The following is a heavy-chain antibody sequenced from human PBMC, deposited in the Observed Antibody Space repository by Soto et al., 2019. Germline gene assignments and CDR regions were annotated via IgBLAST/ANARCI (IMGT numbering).Heavy chain of an antibody. Sequence: SETLSLTCTVSGASISSSYWSWIRQSPGKGLEWIGYVYYSGSTNYNPSLKSRVTISVDTSKNQFSLKLSSVTAADTAVYYCARGYYDSRGQSNTFDIWGQGTMVTVSS. CDR3: ARGYYDSRGQSNTFDI. CDR2: VYYSGST. J-gene: IGHJ3*02. V-gene: IGHV4-59*01. D-gene: IGHD3-22*01. CDR1: GASISSSY.